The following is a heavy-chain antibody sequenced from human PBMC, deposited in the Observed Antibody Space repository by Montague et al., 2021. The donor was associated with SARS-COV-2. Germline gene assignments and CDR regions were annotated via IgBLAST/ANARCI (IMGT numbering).Heavy chain of an antibody. CDR3: ARAVVTNYNFWSGYSRVPDANWFDP. J-gene: IGHJ5*02. CDR2: IDYSGTT. D-gene: IGHD3-3*01. Sequence: TLSLTCTVSGNSVNTGGYYWSWIRQLPGKGLEWIGYIDYSGTTSYXXXXQXRLIISVDTSKNQFSLSLTSVTAADTAVYYCARAVVTNYNFWSGYSRVPDANWFDPWGQGTLVTVSS. V-gene: IGHV4-31*03. CDR1: GNSVNTGGYY.